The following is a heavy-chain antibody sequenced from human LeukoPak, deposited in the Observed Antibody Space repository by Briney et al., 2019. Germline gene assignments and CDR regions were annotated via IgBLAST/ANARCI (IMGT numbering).Heavy chain of an antibody. CDR1: GYRFTTYW. Sequence: GESLKISCEASGYRFTTYWIGWVRQLPGEGLEWMAIIFPGDSHTKYSPSFQGQVTISADKSISTAYLQWSSLKASDTPMYFCVRPFFCPGGDCHGGFAFDVWGQGTLVTVSS. CDR2: IFPGDSHT. J-gene: IGHJ3*01. D-gene: IGHD2-21*02. CDR3: VRPFFCPGGDCHGGFAFDV. V-gene: IGHV5-51*01.